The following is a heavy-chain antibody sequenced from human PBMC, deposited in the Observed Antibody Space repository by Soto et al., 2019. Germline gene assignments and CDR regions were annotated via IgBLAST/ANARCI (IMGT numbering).Heavy chain of an antibody. V-gene: IGHV3-9*01. CDR1: GFTFDDYA. CDR2: ISWNSDSR. Sequence: SLLLSFAASGFTFDDYAMHWVRQAPGKGLEWVSGISWNSDSRDYADSVKGRAIISRDNAKNSLYLQVNSLRGEDTALYYCAKNRGGGYDFDYWGQGALVTV. D-gene: IGHD5-12*01. J-gene: IGHJ4*02. CDR3: AKNRGGGYDFDY.